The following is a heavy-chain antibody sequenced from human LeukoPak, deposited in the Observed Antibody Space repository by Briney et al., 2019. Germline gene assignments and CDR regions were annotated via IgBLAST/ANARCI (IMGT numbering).Heavy chain of an antibody. D-gene: IGHD4-11*01. V-gene: IGHV4-34*01. CDR2: INYSGST. CDR3: ARLPTTRIDMDV. CDR1: GGSFSGYY. Sequence: SETLSLTCAVYGGSFSGYYWSWIRQPPGKGLEWIGEINYSGSTNYNPSLKSRVTISVDTSKNQFSLKLSSVTAADTAVYYCARLPTTRIDMDVWGQGTTVTVSS. J-gene: IGHJ6*02.